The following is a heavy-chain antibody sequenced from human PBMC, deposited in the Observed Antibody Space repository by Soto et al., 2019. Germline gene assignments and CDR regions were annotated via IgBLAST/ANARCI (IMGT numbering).Heavy chain of an antibody. CDR2: MNPNSGNT. D-gene: IGHD3-9*01. V-gene: IGHV1-8*01. CDR3: ARAAGSDYDILTGYYRWGYYYYMDV. Sequence: ASVKVSCKASGYTFTSYDINWVRQATGQGLEWMGWMNPNSGNTGYAQKFQGRVTMTRNTSISTAYMELSSLRSEDTAVYYCARAAGSDYDILTGYYRWGYYYYMDVWGKGTTVTVSS. CDR1: GYTFTSYD. J-gene: IGHJ6*03.